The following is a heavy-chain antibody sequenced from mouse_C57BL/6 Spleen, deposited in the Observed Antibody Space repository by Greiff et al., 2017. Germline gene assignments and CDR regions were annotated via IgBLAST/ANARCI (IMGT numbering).Heavy chain of an antibody. V-gene: IGHV14-1*01. CDR3: TTRRGVVPYWFDY. J-gene: IGHJ2*01. D-gene: IGHD1-1*01. CDR2: IAPEDGAT. Sequence: VQLQQSGAELVRPGASVKLSCTASGFNIKDSYMCWVKQRPAQGLVRIGRIAPEDGATACAPKFQGKAPMTADTSSSTAYLQLSSLTSEDTAVYYCTTRRGVVPYWFDYWGQGTTLTVSA. CDR1: GFNIKDSY.